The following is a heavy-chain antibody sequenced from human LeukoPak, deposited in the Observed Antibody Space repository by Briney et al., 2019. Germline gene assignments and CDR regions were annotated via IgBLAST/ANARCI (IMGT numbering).Heavy chain of an antibody. CDR3: AKGSAAAVVDY. V-gene: IGHV3-23*01. CDR1: GFTFSSYA. CDR2: ISDSGGST. Sequence: PGGSLRLSCAASGFTFSSYAMNWVRQAPGKGLEWVSTISDSGGSTYYADSVKGRFTISRDNSQNTLHLQMNSLRAEDTAVYYCAKGSAAAVVDYWGQGTLVTVSS. J-gene: IGHJ4*02. D-gene: IGHD2-15*01.